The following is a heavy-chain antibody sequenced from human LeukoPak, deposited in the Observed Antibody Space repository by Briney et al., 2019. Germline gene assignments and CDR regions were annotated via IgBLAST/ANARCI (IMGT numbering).Heavy chain of an antibody. Sequence: GGSLRLSCAASGFTFSDYAMSWVRQAPGQGLEWVANIKQDGSENYYVDSVKGRFTISTDNAKNYQYLQMNSLRTEDTAVYYFARFLPVCGSYYFEYGGQGTLGTVSP. CDR1: GFTFSDYA. CDR3: ARFLPVCGSYYFEY. V-gene: IGHV3-7*01. CDR2: IKQDGSEN. J-gene: IGHJ4*02. D-gene: IGHD1-26*01.